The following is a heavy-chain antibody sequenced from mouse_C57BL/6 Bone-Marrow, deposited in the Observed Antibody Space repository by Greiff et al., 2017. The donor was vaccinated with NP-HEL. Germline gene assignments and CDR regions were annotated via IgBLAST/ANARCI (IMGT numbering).Heavy chain of an antibody. V-gene: IGHV1-54*01. J-gene: IGHJ4*01. CDR3: ARSGANSGRGGYAMDY. CDR2: INPGSGGT. CDR1: GYAFTNYL. Sequence: QVQLQQSGAELVRPGTSVKVSCKASGYAFTNYLIEWVKQRPGQGLEWIGVINPGSGGTNYNEKFKGKATLTADKSSSTAYMQLSSLTSEDSAVYFCARSGANSGRGGYAMDYWGQGTSVTVSS. D-gene: IGHD3-1*01.